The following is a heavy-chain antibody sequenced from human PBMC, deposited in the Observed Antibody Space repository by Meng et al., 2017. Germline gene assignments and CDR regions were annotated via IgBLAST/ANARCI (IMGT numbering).Heavy chain of an antibody. V-gene: IGHV4-59*01. CDR2: IYYSGST. D-gene: IGHD3-22*01. Sequence: SETLSLTCTVSGGSISSYYWSWIRRPPGKGLEWIGYIYYSGSTNYNPSLKSRVTISVDTSKNQFSLKLSSVTAADTAVYYCATWNDRSGFGGYFDYWGQGTLVTVSS. CDR1: GGSISSYY. J-gene: IGHJ4*02. CDR3: ATWNDRSGFGGYFDY.